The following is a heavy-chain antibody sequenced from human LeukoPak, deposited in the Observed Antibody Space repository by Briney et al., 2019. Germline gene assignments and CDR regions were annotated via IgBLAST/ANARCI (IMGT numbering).Heavy chain of an antibody. D-gene: IGHD2-21*02. Sequence: GGSLRLSCAASRISDFMIWVRQAPGTGLEWVSVIYSGANTYYASSVKGRFTISRDNSKNTLYLQMNSLRAEDTAVYYCARGKRRVTLIDYWGQGTLVTVSS. CDR2: IYSGANT. CDR3: ARGKRRVTLIDY. J-gene: IGHJ4*02. V-gene: IGHV3-66*02. CDR1: RISDF.